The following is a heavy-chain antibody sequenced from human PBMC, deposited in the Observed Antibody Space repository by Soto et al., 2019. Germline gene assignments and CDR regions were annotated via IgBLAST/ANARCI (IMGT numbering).Heavy chain of an antibody. D-gene: IGHD3-22*01. V-gene: IGHV3-64D*08. Sequence: GGSLRLSCSASGFTFSSYAMHWVRQAPGKGLEYVSAISSNGGSTYYADSVKGRFTISRDNSKNTLYLQMSSLRAEDTAVYYCVKDRAPDYYDSSGYSPYYGMDVWGQGTTVTVSS. CDR2: ISSNGGST. CDR1: GFTFSSYA. CDR3: VKDRAPDYYDSSGYSPYYGMDV. J-gene: IGHJ6*02.